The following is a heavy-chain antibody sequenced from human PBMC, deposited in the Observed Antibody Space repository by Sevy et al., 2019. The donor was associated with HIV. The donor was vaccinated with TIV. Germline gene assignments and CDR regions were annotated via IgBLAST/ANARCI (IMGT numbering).Heavy chain of an antibody. D-gene: IGHD4-17*01. CDR3: ARDQHDYAGNLRTGWFDP. CDR1: GFTFSSYA. J-gene: IGHJ5*02. Sequence: GGSLGLSCAASGFTFSSYAMHWVRQAPGKGLEWVAVISYDGSNKYYADSVKGRFTISRDNSKNTLYLQVKSLRTEDTAVYYCARDQHDYAGNLRTGWFDPWGQGTLVTVSS. V-gene: IGHV3-30-3*01. CDR2: ISYDGSNK.